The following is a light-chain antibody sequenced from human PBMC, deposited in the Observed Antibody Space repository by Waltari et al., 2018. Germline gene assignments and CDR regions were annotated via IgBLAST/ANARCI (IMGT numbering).Light chain of an antibody. CDR3: SSYAGSNIYV. V-gene: IGLV2-8*01. J-gene: IGLJ1*01. CDR2: DVS. Sequence: QSALTQPPSASGSPGQSVIISCTGSSSDVGAYKYVSWSQQHPGRAPKLIVYDVSQRPSGVPDRFSGSKSGNTASLTVSGLQAEDEADYYCSSYAGSNIYVFGTGTKVTVL. CDR1: SSDVGAYKY.